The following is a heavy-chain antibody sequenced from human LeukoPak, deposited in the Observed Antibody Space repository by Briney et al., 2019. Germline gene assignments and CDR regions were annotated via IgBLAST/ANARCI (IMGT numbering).Heavy chain of an antibody. D-gene: IGHD2-2*02. CDR1: GYRFANYW. CDR3: AIGGDSTTSCYRCFNY. CDR2: IYPDDSDT. Sequence: GESLKISCKGSGYRFANYWIGWVRQMPGKGLEWMGIIYPDDSDTRYSPSFQGQVTISADKSISTAYLQWSSLKASDTAMYYCAIGGDSTTSCYRCFNYWGQGTLVTVSS. V-gene: IGHV5-51*01. J-gene: IGHJ4*02.